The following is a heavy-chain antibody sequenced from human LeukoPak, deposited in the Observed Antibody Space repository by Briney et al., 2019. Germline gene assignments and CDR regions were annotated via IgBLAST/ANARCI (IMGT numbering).Heavy chain of an antibody. CDR3: TTVVVDTAMVTAADRQRDY. CDR1: GFTFSNAW. CDR2: IKSKTDGGTT. V-gene: IGHV3-15*01. Sequence: GGSLRLSCAASGFTFSNAWMSWVRQAPGKGLEWVGRIKSKTDGGTTDYAAPVKGRFTISRDDSKNTLYLQMNSLKTEDTAMYYCTTVVVDTAMVTAADRQRDYWGQGTLVTVSS. D-gene: IGHD5-18*01. J-gene: IGHJ4*02.